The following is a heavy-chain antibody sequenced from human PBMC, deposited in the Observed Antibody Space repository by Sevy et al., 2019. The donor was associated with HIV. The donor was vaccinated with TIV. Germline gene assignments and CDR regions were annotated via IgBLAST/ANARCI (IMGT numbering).Heavy chain of an antibody. CDR2: ISGSGGST. Sequence: GGSLRLSCAASGFTFSSYAMSWVRQAPGKGLEWVSAISGSGGSTYYADSVKGRFTISGDNSKNTLYLQMNSLRAEDTAVYYCAKDAFYGDYVNYYYYMDVWGKGTTVTVSS. CDR3: AKDAFYGDYVNYYYYMDV. D-gene: IGHD4-17*01. CDR1: GFTFSSYA. J-gene: IGHJ6*03. V-gene: IGHV3-23*01.